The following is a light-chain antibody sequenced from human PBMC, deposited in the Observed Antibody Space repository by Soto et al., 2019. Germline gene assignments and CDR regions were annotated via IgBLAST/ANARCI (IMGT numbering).Light chain of an antibody. V-gene: IGKV1-39*01. CDR1: QSISSY. CDR3: QQSYSTPH. CDR2: AAS. Sequence: DIQMTQSPSTLSASAGDRVTITCRASQSISSYLNWYQQKPGKAPKLLIYAASSLQSGVPSRFSGSGSGTDFTLTISSLQPEDFATYYCQQSYSTPHFGPGTKVDIK. J-gene: IGKJ3*01.